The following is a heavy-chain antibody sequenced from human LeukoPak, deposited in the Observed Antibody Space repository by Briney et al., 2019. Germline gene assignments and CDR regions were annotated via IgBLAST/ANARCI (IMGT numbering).Heavy chain of an antibody. CDR1: GYNISNNG. J-gene: IGHJ4*02. D-gene: IGHD2-2*02. V-gene: IGHV1-18*01. CDR2: TSVYNSNT. CDR3: ARMGCSSASCYTLDY. Sequence: ASVKVSCKASGYNISNNGISWVRQAPGQGLEWMGWTSVYNSNTNSAQNLQGRVTMTTDTSTSTAYMELRSLRSDDTAAYYCARMGCSSASCYTLDYWGQGTLVTVSS.